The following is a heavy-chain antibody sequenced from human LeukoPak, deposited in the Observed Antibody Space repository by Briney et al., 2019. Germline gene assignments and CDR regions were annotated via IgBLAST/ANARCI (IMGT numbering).Heavy chain of an antibody. J-gene: IGHJ4*02. Sequence: GGSLRLSCAASGYTFSGYWMYWVRQVPGRGPVWISGINSDGRSTRYADSVKGRFTISRDNAKNTLYLQMNSLRAEDTAIYYCASYNWNFLNDYWGQGTLVTAPS. CDR2: INSDGRST. D-gene: IGHD1-7*01. CDR1: GYTFSGYW. CDR3: ASYNWNFLNDY. V-gene: IGHV3-74*01.